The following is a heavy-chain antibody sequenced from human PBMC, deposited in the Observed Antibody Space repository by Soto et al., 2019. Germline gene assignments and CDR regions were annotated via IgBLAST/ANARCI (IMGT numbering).Heavy chain of an antibody. V-gene: IGHV3-30*18. D-gene: IGHD1-26*01. Sequence: QVQLGESGGGVVQPGKSLRLSCEASGFTFSDYGIHWVRQAPGKGLDWVAVISYDGSQKYYADSVKGRFTISRDNSKNSLYLQMNSLRDEATAVYYCAKDSVEFTTSPTFDHWGQGALVTVSS. J-gene: IGHJ4*02. CDR2: ISYDGSQK. CDR1: GFTFSDYG. CDR3: AKDSVEFTTSPTFDH.